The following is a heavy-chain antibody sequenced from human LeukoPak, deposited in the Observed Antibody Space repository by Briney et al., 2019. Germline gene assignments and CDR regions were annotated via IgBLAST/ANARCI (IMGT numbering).Heavy chain of an antibody. CDR1: GFTFSSYW. CDR2: INQHGSEK. J-gene: IGHJ6*02. D-gene: IGHD1-14*01. V-gene: IGHV3-7*01. Sequence: GGSLRLSCAASGFTFSSYWMSWVRQAPGKGLEWVANINQHGSEKYYVDSLKGRFTISRDNAKNSLYLQMNSLRAEDTAGYYFSTGLTQPFTGMDVLGQGTTVTVSS. CDR3: STGLTQPFTGMDV.